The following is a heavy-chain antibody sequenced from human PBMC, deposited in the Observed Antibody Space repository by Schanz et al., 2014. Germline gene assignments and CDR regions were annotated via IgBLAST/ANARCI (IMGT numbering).Heavy chain of an antibody. CDR3: ASCSRNTKCYGNGMDV. CDR1: GYTFISYG. V-gene: IGHV1-2*06. J-gene: IGHJ6*02. Sequence: QVQLVQSGAEVKKPGASMKVSCKASGYTFISYGLSWVRQAPGQGLEYMGRINPNSGGTNFAQKFQGRVTMTRDTSISTAYMELSRLRSDDTAVYYCASCSRNTKCYGNGMDVWGQGTTVTVS. CDR2: INPNSGGT. D-gene: IGHD3-16*01.